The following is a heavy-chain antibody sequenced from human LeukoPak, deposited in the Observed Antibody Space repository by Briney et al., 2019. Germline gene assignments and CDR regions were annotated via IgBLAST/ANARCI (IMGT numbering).Heavy chain of an antibody. D-gene: IGHD2-15*01. CDR3: ARSGRSWYLDY. V-gene: IGHV5-51*01. Sequence: WMGIIYPGDSDTRYSPSFQGQVTISADKSISTAYLQWSSLKASDTAMYYCARSGRSWYLDYWGQGTLVTVSS. CDR2: IYPGDSDT. J-gene: IGHJ4*02.